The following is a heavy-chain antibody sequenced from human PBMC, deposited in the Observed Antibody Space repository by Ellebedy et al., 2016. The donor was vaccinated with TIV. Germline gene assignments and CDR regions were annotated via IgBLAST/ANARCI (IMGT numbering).Heavy chain of an antibody. CDR1: GFTFSDYY. D-gene: IGHD2-15*01. J-gene: IGHJ6*02. V-gene: IGHV3-11*04. Sequence: PGGSLRLSCAASGFTFSDYYMSWNRQAPGKGREWVSYISPSGTTMYYADSVKGRFTISRDNPRNSLYLQMNSLSAEDTAVYYCARISEAATSWNYYYGMDVWGQGTTVTVSS. CDR3: ARISEAATSWNYYYGMDV. CDR2: ISPSGTTM.